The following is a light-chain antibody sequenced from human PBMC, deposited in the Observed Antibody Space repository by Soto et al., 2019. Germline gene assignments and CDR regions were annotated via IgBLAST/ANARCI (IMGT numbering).Light chain of an antibody. CDR3: CSYTTTTTWV. J-gene: IGLJ3*02. Sequence: QSALAQPASVSGSPGQSITISCTGSSSDVGGYNLVSWYQQQPGKAPKLIIYEVSNRPSGVSDRFFGSKSGNAASLTVSGLQADDEGDYYCCSYTTTTTWVFGGGTKLTVL. V-gene: IGLV2-14*02. CDR2: EVS. CDR1: SSDVGGYNL.